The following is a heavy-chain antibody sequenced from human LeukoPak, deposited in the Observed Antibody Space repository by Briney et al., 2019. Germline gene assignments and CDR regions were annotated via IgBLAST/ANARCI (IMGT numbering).Heavy chain of an antibody. Sequence: SETLSLTCTVSGGSLSGGSYYWGWIRQPPGKGLEWIGSDYYSGSTYYNPSLKSRVTISVDTSKNQFSLKLSSVTAADTAVYYCARDSPSWSPYYYYGMDVWGQGTTVTVSS. J-gene: IGHJ6*02. V-gene: IGHV4-39*07. CDR3: ARDSPSWSPYYYYGMDV. D-gene: IGHD6-13*01. CDR1: GGSLSGGSYY. CDR2: DYYSGST.